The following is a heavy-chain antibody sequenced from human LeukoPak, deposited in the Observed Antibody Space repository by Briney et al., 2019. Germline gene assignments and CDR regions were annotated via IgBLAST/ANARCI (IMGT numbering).Heavy chain of an antibody. D-gene: IGHD5-12*01. CDR3: APQRGYGAFDI. V-gene: IGHV1-69-2*01. CDR1: GYTFTDYY. J-gene: IGHJ3*02. Sequence: ASVKVSCKVSGYTFTDYYMHWVQQAPGKGLEWMGLVDPEDGETIYAEKFQGRVTITADTSTDTAYMELSSLRSEDTAVYYCAPQRGYGAFDIWGQGTMVTVSS. CDR2: VDPEDGET.